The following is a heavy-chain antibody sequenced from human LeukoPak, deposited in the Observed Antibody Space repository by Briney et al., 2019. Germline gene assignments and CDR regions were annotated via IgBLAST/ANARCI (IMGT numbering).Heavy chain of an antibody. D-gene: IGHD3-22*01. J-gene: IGHJ4*02. CDR1: GGTFSSYA. CDR3: ARSYYYVSSGYYPLGY. Sequence: SVKVSCKASGGTFSSYAISWVRQAPGQGLEWMGRIIPIFGTANYAQKFQGRVTITTDESTSTAYMELSSLRSEDTAVYYCARSYYYVSSGYYPLGYWGQGTLVTVSS. V-gene: IGHV1-69*05. CDR2: IIPIFGTA.